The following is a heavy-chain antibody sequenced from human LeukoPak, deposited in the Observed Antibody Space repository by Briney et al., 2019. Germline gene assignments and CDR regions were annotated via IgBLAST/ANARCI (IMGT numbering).Heavy chain of an antibody. V-gene: IGHV3-43*01. CDR3: VRDRERSGHGTIRH. CDR2: IKWDDGST. CDR1: GFTLHDYN. J-gene: IGHJ1*01. D-gene: IGHD3-3*01. Sequence: GGSLRLSCAASGFTLHDYNMHWVRQAPGKGLEWVSHIKWDDGSTFYADSVKGRFTVSRDNSKNSLYLQMNSLKTDDTALYYCVRDRERSGHGTIRHWGQGTLVTVSS.